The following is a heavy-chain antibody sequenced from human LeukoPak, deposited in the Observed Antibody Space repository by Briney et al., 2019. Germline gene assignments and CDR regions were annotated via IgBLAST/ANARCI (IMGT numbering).Heavy chain of an antibody. CDR1: GFTFSSYG. D-gene: IGHD1-14*01. CDR2: IRYDGSNK. Sequence: GGSLRLSCAASGFTFSSYGMHWVRQAPGKGLEWVAFIRYDGSNKYYADSVKGRFTISRDNSKNTLYLQMNSLRAEDTAVYYXXXDGIGSYYFDYWGQGALVTVSS. V-gene: IGHV3-30*02. J-gene: IGHJ4*02. CDR3: XXDGIGSYYFDY.